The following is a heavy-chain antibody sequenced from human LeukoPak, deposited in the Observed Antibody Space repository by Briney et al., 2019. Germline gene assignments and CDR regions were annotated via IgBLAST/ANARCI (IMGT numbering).Heavy chain of an antibody. J-gene: IGHJ4*02. CDR2: IDKHGFKT. D-gene: IGHD1-7*01. CDR1: GFIFRSYW. V-gene: IGHV3-7*01. CDR3: ARDGITCTRDY. Sequence: GGSLRLSCAASGFIFRSYWMVWVRQAPGKGLEWVASIDKHGFKTYYAASVTGRFTIPKDTAKNSLDLQMNSLRAEDTAVYYCARDGITCTRDYWGQGALVTVSS.